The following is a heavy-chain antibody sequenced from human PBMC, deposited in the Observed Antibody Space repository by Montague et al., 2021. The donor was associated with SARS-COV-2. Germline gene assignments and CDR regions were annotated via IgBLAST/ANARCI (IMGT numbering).Heavy chain of an antibody. CDR2: XXWXXXK. V-gene: IGHV2-70*01. CDR1: GFSLSTSGMC. CDR3: ARSPRDSSGYYESFFDY. J-gene: IGHJ4*02. D-gene: IGHD3-22*01. Sequence: PALVKPTQTLTLTCTFSGFSLSTSGMCVSWIRQPPGKALEWLAXXXWXXXKYXSTSLKTRLTISKDTSKNQVVLTMTNMDPVDTATYYCARSPRDSSGYYESFFDYWGQGTLVTVSS.